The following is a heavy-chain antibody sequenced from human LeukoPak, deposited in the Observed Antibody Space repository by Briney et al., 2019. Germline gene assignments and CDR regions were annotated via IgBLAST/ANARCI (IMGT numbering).Heavy chain of an antibody. J-gene: IGHJ4*02. CDR1: GGSISSGGYY. V-gene: IGHV4-31*03. CDR2: IYYSGST. D-gene: IGHD3-22*01. Sequence: TLSLTCTVSGGSISSGGYYWSWIRQHPGKGLEWIGYIYYSGSTYYNPSLKSRVTISVDTSKNQFSLKLSSVTAADTAVYYCASAILGVDDSSGFLFDYWGQGTLVTVSS. CDR3: ASAILGVDDSSGFLFDY.